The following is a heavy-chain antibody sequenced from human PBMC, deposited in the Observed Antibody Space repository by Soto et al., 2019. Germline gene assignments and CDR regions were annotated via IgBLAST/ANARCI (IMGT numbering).Heavy chain of an antibody. Sequence: GGSLRLSCAASGFTFSSYAMHWVRQAPGKGLVWVSAVNTNGSGTYYANSVKGRFTVSRDNSKNTLYLQMNSLRAEDTAVFYCAKERSSGWSFDYWGQGTLVTVSS. J-gene: IGHJ4*02. CDR3: AKERSSGWSFDY. CDR2: VNTNGSGT. D-gene: IGHD6-19*01. V-gene: IGHV3-23*01. CDR1: GFTFSSYA.